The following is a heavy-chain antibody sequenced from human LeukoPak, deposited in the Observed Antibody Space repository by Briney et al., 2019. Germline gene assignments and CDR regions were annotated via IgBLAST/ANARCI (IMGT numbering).Heavy chain of an antibody. V-gene: IGHV3-21*01. Sequence: GGSLRLSCTVSGFTVSSNSMSWVRQAPGKGLEWVSSISSSSIYIYYADSLKGRFTISRDNAKNSLYLQMNSLRAEDTAVYYCARGRVGQWLVDAFDIWGQGTMVTVSS. CDR1: GFTVSSNS. D-gene: IGHD6-19*01. CDR2: ISSSSIYI. CDR3: ARGRVGQWLVDAFDI. J-gene: IGHJ3*02.